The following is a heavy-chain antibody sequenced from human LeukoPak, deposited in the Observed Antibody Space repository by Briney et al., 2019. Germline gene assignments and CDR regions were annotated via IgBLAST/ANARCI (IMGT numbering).Heavy chain of an antibody. CDR3: AKSDCSSTSCSYYYYYGMDV. Sequence: ARGSLRLSCAASGFTFSSYAMSWVRQAPGKGLEWVSAISGSSGSTYYADSVKGRFTISRDNSKNTLYLQMNSLRAENTAVYYCAKSDCSSTSCSYYYYYGMDVWGKGTTVTVSS. CDR1: GFTFSSYA. CDR2: ISGSSGST. D-gene: IGHD2-2*01. V-gene: IGHV3-23*01. J-gene: IGHJ6*04.